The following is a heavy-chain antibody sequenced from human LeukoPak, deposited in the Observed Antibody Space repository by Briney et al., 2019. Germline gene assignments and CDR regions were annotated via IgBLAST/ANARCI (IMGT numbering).Heavy chain of an antibody. V-gene: IGHV4-38-2*02. J-gene: IGHJ4*02. CDR2: IYHSGST. CDR3: ARGTPYDYGGNAPFDY. CDR1: GYSISSGYY. D-gene: IGHD4-23*01. Sequence: SETLSLTXTVSGYSISSGYYWGWIRQPPGKGLEWIGSIYHSGSTYYNPSLKSRVTISVDTSKNQFSLKLSSVTAADTAVYYCARGTPYDYGGNAPFDYWGQGTLVTVSS.